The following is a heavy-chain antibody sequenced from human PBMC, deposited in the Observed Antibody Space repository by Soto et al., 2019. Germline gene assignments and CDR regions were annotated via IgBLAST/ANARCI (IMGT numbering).Heavy chain of an antibody. Sequence: QVQLVQSGAEMKKPGSSVKVSCRSGGDTFSSYTVSWVRQAPGQGLEWMGRVIPVLGVTNYARKFQGRVSITAEKSPXTXYXXLRSLRSEDSGVYYCARRRYCGADCYSQYYYGMDVWGQGTTVTVSS. CDR3: ARRRYCGADCYSQYYYGMDV. V-gene: IGHV1-69*02. J-gene: IGHJ6*02. CDR2: VIPVLGVT. CDR1: GDTFSSYT. D-gene: IGHD2-21*02.